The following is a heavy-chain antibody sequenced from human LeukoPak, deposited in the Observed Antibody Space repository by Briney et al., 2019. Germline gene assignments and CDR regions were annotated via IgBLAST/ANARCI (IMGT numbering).Heavy chain of an antibody. D-gene: IGHD5-18*01. V-gene: IGHV3-53*01. CDR3: MTAAGYNFGQY. Sequence: GGSLRLSCAASGLTVNNNYMNWVRQDSGKGMEWVSALYIGGNTYYAESVRGRFTISRDNSKNTLYLQMNSLRAEDTAIYYCMTAAGYNFGQYWGQGTLVTVSS. CDR2: LYIGGNT. CDR1: GLTVNNNY. J-gene: IGHJ4*02.